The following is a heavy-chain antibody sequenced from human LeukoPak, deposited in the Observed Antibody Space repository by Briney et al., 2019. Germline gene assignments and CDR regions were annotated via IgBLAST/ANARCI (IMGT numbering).Heavy chain of an antibody. V-gene: IGHV3-48*03. CDR1: GFTFSNYD. CDR2: ISNRGSSK. Sequence: GGSLRLSCVASGFTFSNYDMNWVRQVPGKGLEWVSYISNRGSSKYYVDSVKGRFTISRDNAKNSLYLQMNSLRAEDTAVYYCASLTVTGGSLSDYWGQGTLVTVSS. CDR3: ASLTVTGGSLSDY. J-gene: IGHJ4*02. D-gene: IGHD2-15*01.